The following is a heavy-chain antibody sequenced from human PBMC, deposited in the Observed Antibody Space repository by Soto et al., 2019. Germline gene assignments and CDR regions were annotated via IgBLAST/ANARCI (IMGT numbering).Heavy chain of an antibody. J-gene: IGHJ2*01. CDR2: IYWDDDK. V-gene: IGHV2-5*02. CDR1: GFSLSTSGVG. CDR3: AHRGSGYCGGDCHWYFDL. Sequence: QITLKESGPTLVKPTQTLTLTCTFSGFSLSTSGVGVGWIRQPPGKALEWLALIYWDDDKRYSPSLKSRPTITKDTSKNQVVLTMTNMDPVDTATYYCAHRGSGYCGGDCHWYFDLWGRGTLVTVSS. D-gene: IGHD2-21*02.